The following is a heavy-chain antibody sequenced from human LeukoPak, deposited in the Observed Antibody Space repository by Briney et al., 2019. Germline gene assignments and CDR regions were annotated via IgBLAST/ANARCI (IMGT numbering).Heavy chain of an antibody. CDR3: ARDFGVVANWFDP. D-gene: IGHD3-3*01. CDR1: GGSISSYY. J-gene: IGHJ5*02. V-gene: IGHV4-59*01. CDR2: MYYSGST. Sequence: SETLSLTCTVSGGSISSYYWSWIRQPPGKGLEWIGYMYYSGSTNYNPSLKSRVTISVDTSKNQLSLKLSSVTAADTAVYYCARDFGVVANWFDPWGQGTLVTVSS.